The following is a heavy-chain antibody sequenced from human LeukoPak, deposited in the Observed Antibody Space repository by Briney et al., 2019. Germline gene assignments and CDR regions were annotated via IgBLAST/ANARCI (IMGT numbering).Heavy chain of an antibody. J-gene: IGHJ4*02. CDR3: ARGNDYYDSSGYYY. CDR1: GFTFSHYS. D-gene: IGHD3-22*01. CDR2: ISSSSSYI. V-gene: IGHV3-21*01. Sequence: GGSLRLSCAASGFTFSHYSMNWVRQAPGKGLEWVSFISSSSSYIYYADSVKGRFTISRDNAKNSLYLQVNSLRAEDTAVYYCARGNDYYDSSGYYYWGQGTLVTVSS.